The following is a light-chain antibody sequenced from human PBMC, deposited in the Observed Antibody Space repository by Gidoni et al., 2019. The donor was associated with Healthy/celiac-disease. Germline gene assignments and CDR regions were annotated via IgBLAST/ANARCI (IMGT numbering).Light chain of an antibody. CDR2: GAS. CDR1: QRVSST. Sequence: EIVLTQSPATLSVSPGERATLSCRASQRVSSTLAWYQQKPGKAPRLLRNGASTRATGIPARFSGSGSGTEFTLTISSLQSEDFAVYYCQQYNNRPLYFXGXTKVEIK. J-gene: IGKJ4*01. V-gene: IGKV3-15*01. CDR3: QQYNNRPLY.